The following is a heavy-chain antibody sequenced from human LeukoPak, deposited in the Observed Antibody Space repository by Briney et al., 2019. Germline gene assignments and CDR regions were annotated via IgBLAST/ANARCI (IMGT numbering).Heavy chain of an antibody. CDR1: GYTFTGYY. CDR2: ISAYNDNT. J-gene: IGHJ4*02. Sequence: ASVKVSCKASGYTFTGYYMHWVRQAPGQGLEWMGWISAYNDNTNYAQKLQGRVTMTTDTSTSTAYMELRSLRSDDTAVYYCARVRIVGAFDYWGQGPLVTVSS. CDR3: ARVRIVGAFDY. D-gene: IGHD1-26*01. V-gene: IGHV1-18*04.